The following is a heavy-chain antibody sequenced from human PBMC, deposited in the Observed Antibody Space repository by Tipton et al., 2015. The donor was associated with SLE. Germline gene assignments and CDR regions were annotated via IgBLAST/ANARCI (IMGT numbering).Heavy chain of an antibody. CDR1: GYSFTTYS. J-gene: IGHJ4*02. Sequence: QSGPEVKKPGASVKVSCKASGYSFTTYSMRWVRQDPGQRLEWMGSINIGNGNTLYPHKFEGRVTITSDTSASTVYMELTSLRSEDTAVYYCARDRQWLPDYWGQGTLVTVSS. CDR2: INIGNGNT. V-gene: IGHV1-3*04. CDR3: ARDRQWLPDY. D-gene: IGHD6-19*01.